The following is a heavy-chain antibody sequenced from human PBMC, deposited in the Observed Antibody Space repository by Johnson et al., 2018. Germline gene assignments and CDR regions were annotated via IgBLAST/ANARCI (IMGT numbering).Heavy chain of an antibody. V-gene: IGHV3-7*01. Sequence: VQLVESGGGLVKPGVSLGLSCAASGFTFRNAWMNWVRQAPLKGLEWVANIKQDGSAKYYVDSVKGRFTISRDKAKNSLYPQMNSLRAEDTAVYYCARIAYYYYYMDVWGKGTTVTVSS. CDR3: ARIAYYYYYMDV. CDR2: IKQDGSAK. CDR1: GFTFRNAW. J-gene: IGHJ6*03. D-gene: IGHD6-13*01.